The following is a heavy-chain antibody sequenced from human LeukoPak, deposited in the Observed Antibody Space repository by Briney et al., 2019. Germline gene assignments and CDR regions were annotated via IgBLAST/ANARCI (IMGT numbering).Heavy chain of an antibody. CDR2: IYPGDSDT. J-gene: IGHJ4*02. D-gene: IGHD2-15*01. Sequence: GESLKISCKGSGYSFTSYWIGWVRQMPGKGLEWMGIIYPGDSDTRYSPSFQGQVTTSADKSISTAYLQWSSLKASDTAMYYCARHVYCSGGSCYSVFDYWGQGTLVTVSS. CDR3: ARHVYCSGGSCYSVFDY. CDR1: GYSFTSYW. V-gene: IGHV5-51*01.